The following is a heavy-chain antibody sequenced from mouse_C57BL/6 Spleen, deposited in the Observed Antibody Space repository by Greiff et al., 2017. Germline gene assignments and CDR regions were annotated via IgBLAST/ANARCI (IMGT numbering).Heavy chain of an antibody. Sequence: EVQLQQSGPELVKPGASVKISCKASGYTFTDYYMNWVKQSHGKSLEWIGDINPNNGGTSYNQKFKGKATLTVDKSSSTAYMELRSLTSEDSAVYYCARSEGIYYGYDDGNYYAMDYWGQGTSVTVSS. V-gene: IGHV1-26*01. D-gene: IGHD2-2*01. CDR1: GYTFTDYY. CDR3: ARSEGIYYGYDDGNYYAMDY. CDR2: INPNNGGT. J-gene: IGHJ4*01.